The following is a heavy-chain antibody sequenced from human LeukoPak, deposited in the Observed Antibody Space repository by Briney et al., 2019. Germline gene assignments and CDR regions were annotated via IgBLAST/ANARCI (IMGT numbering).Heavy chain of an antibody. CDR2: IYYSGNT. D-gene: IGHD4-17*01. Sequence: PSETLSLTCTVSGGSISNYYWSWIRQPPGKGLEWIGCIYYSGNTNYNPSLKSRVTISVDTSKNQFSLKLSSVTAADTAVYYCARASVSTRYGMDVWGQGTTVTVSS. J-gene: IGHJ6*02. CDR3: ARASVSTRYGMDV. V-gene: IGHV4-59*01. CDR1: GGSISNYY.